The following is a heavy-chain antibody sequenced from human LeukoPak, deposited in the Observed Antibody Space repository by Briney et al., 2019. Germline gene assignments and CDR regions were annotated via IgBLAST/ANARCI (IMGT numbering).Heavy chain of an antibody. CDR1: GGSFSGYY. CDR2: INHSGST. J-gene: IGHJ6*03. D-gene: IGHD3-3*01. V-gene: IGHV4-34*01. Sequence: SETLSLTCAVYGGSFSGYYWSWIRQPPGKGLEWIGEINHSGSTNYNPSLKSRVTISVDTSKNQFSLKLSSVTAADTVVYYCARAQNYDFWSGSPRYYYMDVWGKGTTVTVSS. CDR3: ARAQNYDFWSGSPRYYYMDV.